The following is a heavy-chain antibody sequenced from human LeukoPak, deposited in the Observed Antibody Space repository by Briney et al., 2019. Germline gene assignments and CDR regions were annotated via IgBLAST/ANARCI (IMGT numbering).Heavy chain of an antibody. CDR1: GYTFTGYY. CDR3: ARVTLGGYCSGGSCYALGFGY. Sequence: VASVKVSCKASGYTFTGYYMHWVRQALGQGLERMGWINPNSGGTNYAQKFQGRVTMTRDTSISTAYMELSRLRSDDTAVYYCARVTLGGYCSGGSCYALGFGYWGQGTLVTVSS. J-gene: IGHJ4*02. CDR2: INPNSGGT. D-gene: IGHD2-15*01. V-gene: IGHV1-2*02.